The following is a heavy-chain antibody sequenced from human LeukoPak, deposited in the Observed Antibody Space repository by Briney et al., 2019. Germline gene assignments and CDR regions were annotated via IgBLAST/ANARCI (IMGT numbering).Heavy chain of an antibody. CDR1: GVSISSSNW. V-gene: IGHV4-4*02. J-gene: IGHJ4*02. D-gene: IGHD6-19*01. Sequence: PSETLSLTCAVSGVSISSSNWWSWVRQPPGKGLEWIGEIYHSGSTNYNPSLKSRVTISVDKSKNQFSLKLSSVTAADTAVYYCARDLGIAVAGRAEYYWGQGTLVTVSS. CDR3: ARDLGIAVAGRAEYY. CDR2: IYHSGST.